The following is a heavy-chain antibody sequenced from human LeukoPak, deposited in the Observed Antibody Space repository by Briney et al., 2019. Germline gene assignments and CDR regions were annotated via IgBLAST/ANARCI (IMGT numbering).Heavy chain of an antibody. J-gene: IGHJ3*01. Sequence: GASVTVTFKASGYTFIGYHMHWVRQAPGQGLEWMGWINPNSGGTIYAQKFQGRVTMTRDTSISTAYMEMSRLTSDDTAVYYCARGPRRITMILVVRGHFWYRGQGTMVTVSS. CDR1: GYTFIGYH. D-gene: IGHD3-22*01. CDR3: ARGPRRITMILVVRGHFWY. V-gene: IGHV1-2*02. CDR2: INPNSGGT.